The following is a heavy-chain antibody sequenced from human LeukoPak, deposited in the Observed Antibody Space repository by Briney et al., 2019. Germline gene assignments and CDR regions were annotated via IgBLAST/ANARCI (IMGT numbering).Heavy chain of an antibody. D-gene: IGHD3-22*01. CDR3: ARLKTGPSMVITFLDY. CDR2: INPSGGST. J-gene: IGHJ4*02. CDR1: GYTFTSYY. Sequence: ASVKVSCKASGYTFTSYYMHWVRQAPGQGLEWMGIINPSGGSTSYAQRFQGRATMTRDTSTSTVYMELSSLRSEDTAVYYCARLKTGPSMVITFLDYWGQGTLVTVSS. V-gene: IGHV1-46*01.